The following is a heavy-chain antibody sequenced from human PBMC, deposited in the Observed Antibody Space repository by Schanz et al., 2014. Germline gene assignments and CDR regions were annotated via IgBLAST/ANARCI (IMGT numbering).Heavy chain of an antibody. V-gene: IGHV1-24*01. Sequence: QVQLVQSGAEVKKPGASVKVSCKVSGYSLNELSMHWVRQAPGRGLEWMGRIIPILDKTNYAQKFQGRVTMTADKSTSTVYMEVSGLRSEDTAVYYCARETTIITGGAFDVWGQGTMVTVSS. CDR3: ARETTIITGGAFDV. D-gene: IGHD3-9*01. J-gene: IGHJ3*01. CDR2: IIPILDKT. CDR1: GYSLNELS.